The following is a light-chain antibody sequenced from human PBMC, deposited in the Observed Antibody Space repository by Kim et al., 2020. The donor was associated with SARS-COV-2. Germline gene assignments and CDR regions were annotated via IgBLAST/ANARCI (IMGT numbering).Light chain of an antibody. J-gene: IGKJ2*01. V-gene: IGKV3-20*01. Sequence: EIVLTQSPGTLSLSPGERATLSCRASQSVSSSYLAWYQQKPGQAPRLLIYGASSRATGIPDRFSGNGSGTDFTLTISRLEPEDFAVYYCQQYGSSLMYTFGQGTKLEI. CDR2: GAS. CDR1: QSVSSSY. CDR3: QQYGSSLMYT.